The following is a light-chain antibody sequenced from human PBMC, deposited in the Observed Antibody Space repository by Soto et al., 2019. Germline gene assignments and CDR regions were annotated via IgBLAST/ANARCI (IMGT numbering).Light chain of an antibody. CDR2: GAS. V-gene: IGKV3-20*01. CDR3: QQYGRSPPIT. CDR1: QSVSSSY. J-gene: IGKJ5*01. Sequence: EIVLTQSPGTLSLSPGERVTLSCRASQSVSSSYLAWYQQKPGQAPRLLIYGASSRATGIPDRFSGSGSETDFTLTISRLEPEDFAVYYCQQYGRSPPITFGQGTRLEIK.